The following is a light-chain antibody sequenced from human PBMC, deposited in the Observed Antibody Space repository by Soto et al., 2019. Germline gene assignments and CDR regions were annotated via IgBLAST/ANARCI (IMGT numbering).Light chain of an antibody. CDR2: DAS. Sequence: DIQMTQSPSTLSASVGDNITITCRASQSLSSYLAWYQQKPGRAPKFLIFDASSLERGVPSRISGSGSGTEFRLTISSLQPDDFATYYCQQYKAFGQGTKVDIK. J-gene: IGKJ1*01. V-gene: IGKV1-5*01. CDR1: QSLSSY. CDR3: QQYKA.